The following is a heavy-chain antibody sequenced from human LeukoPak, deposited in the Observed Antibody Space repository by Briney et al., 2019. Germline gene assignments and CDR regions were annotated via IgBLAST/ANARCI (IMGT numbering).Heavy chain of an antibody. D-gene: IGHD3-22*01. J-gene: IGHJ4*02. V-gene: IGHV4-59*12. CDR1: GGSISSYY. CDR3: ARDGYYYDSSGYYPFDY. Sequence: PSETLSLTCTVSGGSISSYYWSWIRQPPGKGLEWIGYIYYSGSTNYNPSLKSRVTISVDTSKNQFSLKLSSVTAADTAVYYCARDGYYYDSSGYYPFDYWGQGTLVTVSS. CDR2: IYYSGST.